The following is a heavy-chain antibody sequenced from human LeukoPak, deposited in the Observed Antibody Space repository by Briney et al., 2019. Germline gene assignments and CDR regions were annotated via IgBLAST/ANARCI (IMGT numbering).Heavy chain of an antibody. J-gene: IGHJ5*02. CDR1: GDSITNYS. CDR2: VHYTGNT. CDR3: VRYPAASWLDP. D-gene: IGHD6-25*01. Sequence: SETLSLTCTVSGDSITNYSWNWIRQPPGKALEWIGYVHYTGNTDYNPSLKSRVTISADMPKNQFSLKLSSVTPADTAVYYCVRYPAASWLDPWGQGILVTVSS. V-gene: IGHV4-59*01.